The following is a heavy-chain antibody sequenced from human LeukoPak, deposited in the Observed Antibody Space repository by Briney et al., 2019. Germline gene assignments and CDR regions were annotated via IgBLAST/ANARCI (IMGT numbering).Heavy chain of an antibody. D-gene: IGHD4-23*01. V-gene: IGHV1-58*01. CDR1: GFTFTISA. Sequence: GASVKVSFTASGFTFTISAVQWVRQARGQRLEWIGWIVVGSGNTNYAQKFQERVTITRDMSTSTAYMELSSLRSEDTAVYYCAARATVVTLTRYFDYWGQGTLVTVSS. CDR3: AARATVVTLTRYFDY. CDR2: IVVGSGNT. J-gene: IGHJ4*02.